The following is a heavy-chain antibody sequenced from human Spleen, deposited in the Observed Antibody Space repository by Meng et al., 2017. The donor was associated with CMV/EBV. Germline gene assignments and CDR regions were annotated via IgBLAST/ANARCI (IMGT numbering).Heavy chain of an antibody. CDR1: GGSISSSRSY. CDR2: IYYSGST. CDR3: ARSRVVAATRGWFDP. J-gene: IGHJ5*02. D-gene: IGHD2-15*01. V-gene: IGHV4-39*07. Sequence: SGGSISSSRSYWGWIRQPPGKGLEWIGSIYYSGSTYYNPSLKSRVTISVDTSKNQFSLKLSSVTAADTAVYYCARSRVVAATRGWFDPWGQGTLVTVSS.